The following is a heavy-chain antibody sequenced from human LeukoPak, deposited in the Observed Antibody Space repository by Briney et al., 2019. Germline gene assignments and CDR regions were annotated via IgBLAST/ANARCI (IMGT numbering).Heavy chain of an antibody. CDR1: GFTFSSYA. D-gene: IGHD3-3*01. Sequence: GGSLRLSCAASGFTFSSYAMSWVRQAPGKGLEWVSAISGSGGSTYYADSVKGRFTISRDNPKNTLYLQMNSLRAEDTAVYYCAKDYDFWSGFFDYWGQGTLVTVSS. CDR2: ISGSGGST. V-gene: IGHV3-23*01. CDR3: AKDYDFWSGFFDY. J-gene: IGHJ4*02.